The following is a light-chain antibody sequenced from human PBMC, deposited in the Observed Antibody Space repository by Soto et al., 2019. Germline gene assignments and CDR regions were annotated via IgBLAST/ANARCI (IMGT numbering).Light chain of an antibody. CDR2: WAS. V-gene: IGKV4-1*01. Sequence: DIVMTQSPDSLALSLGERATINCKSSRSVLSSSNNKNFLAWYQQKPRQPPRLLIYWASTRESGVPDRFSGSGSGTDFTLTISSLQAEDVVVYYCQQYYSSPFTFGPGTKVEIK. CDR3: QQYYSSPFT. CDR1: RSVLSSSNNKNF. J-gene: IGKJ3*01.